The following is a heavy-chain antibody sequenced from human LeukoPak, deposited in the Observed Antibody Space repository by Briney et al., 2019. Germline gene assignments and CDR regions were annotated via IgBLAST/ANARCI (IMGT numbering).Heavy chain of an antibody. CDR1: GGSISSYY. V-gene: IGHV4-59*01. CDR2: IYYSGST. Sequence: KPSETLSLTCTVSGGSISSYYWSWIRQPPGKGLEWIGYIYYSGSTNYNPSPKSRVTISVDTSKNQFSLKLSSVTAADTAVYYCARVLYYYDSSGYYYDAFDIWGQGTMVTVSS. D-gene: IGHD3-22*01. J-gene: IGHJ3*02. CDR3: ARVLYYYDSSGYYYDAFDI.